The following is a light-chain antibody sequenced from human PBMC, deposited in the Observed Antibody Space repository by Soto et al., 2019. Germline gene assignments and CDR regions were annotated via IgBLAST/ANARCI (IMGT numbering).Light chain of an antibody. J-gene: IGKJ1*01. CDR2: GAS. CDR3: QQYNNWPSVT. V-gene: IGKV3-15*01. Sequence: EIVMTQSPATLCVSPGERATLSCGASQSVSSNLAWYQQKPGQAPRLLIYGASTRATGIPARFSGSGSGTEFTLTISSLQSEDFAVYFCQQYNNWPSVTFGQGTEVDI. CDR1: QSVSSN.